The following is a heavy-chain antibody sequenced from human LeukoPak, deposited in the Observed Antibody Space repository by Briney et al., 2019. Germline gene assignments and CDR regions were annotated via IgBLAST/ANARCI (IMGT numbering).Heavy chain of an antibody. CDR1: GFTFSSYA. CDR2: ISGSGGST. J-gene: IGHJ4*02. Sequence: PGGSLRLSCAASGFTFSSYAMSWVRQAPGKGLEWVSAISGSGGSTYYADSVKGRFTISRDNAKNSLYLQMNSLRAEDTALYYCAKDMGLWFGESPFDYWGQGTLVTVSS. V-gene: IGHV3-23*01. CDR3: AKDMGLWFGESPFDY. D-gene: IGHD3-10*01.